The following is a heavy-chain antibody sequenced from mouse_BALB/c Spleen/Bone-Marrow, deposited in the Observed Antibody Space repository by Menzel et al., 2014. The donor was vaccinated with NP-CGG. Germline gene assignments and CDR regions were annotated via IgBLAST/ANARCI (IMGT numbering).Heavy chain of an antibody. CDR3: ARKEFDY. CDR2: IWSGGST. J-gene: IGHJ2*01. V-gene: IGHV2-2*02. CDR1: GFSLTSYG. Sequence: QVQLQQSGPGLVQPSQSLSITCTVSGFSLTSYGVHWVRQSPGKGLEWLGVIWSGGSTDYNEAFISRLSIRKDNSKSQVFFKMYSLQANDTAIYSCARKEFDYWGQGTTLTVSS.